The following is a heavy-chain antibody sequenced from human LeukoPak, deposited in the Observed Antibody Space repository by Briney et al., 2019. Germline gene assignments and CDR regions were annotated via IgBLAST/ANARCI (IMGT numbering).Heavy chain of an antibody. CDR3: ARNRWVYYYGMDV. J-gene: IGHJ6*02. V-gene: IGHV4-59*01. CDR1: GDSLSKYF. Sequence: SETLSLTCSVCGDSLSKYFWSWIRQSPGKGLEWIGYIHYSGSTNYNPSLKSRVTISVDTSKNQFSLKLSSVTAADTAVYYCARNRWVYYYGMDVWGQGTTVTVSS. CDR2: IHYSGST. D-gene: IGHD1-26*01.